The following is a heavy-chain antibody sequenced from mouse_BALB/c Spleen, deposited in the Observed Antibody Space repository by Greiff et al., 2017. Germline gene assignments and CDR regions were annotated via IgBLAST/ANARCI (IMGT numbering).Heavy chain of an antibody. CDR2: ISSGSSTI. V-gene: IGHV5-17*02. Sequence: EVQGVESGGGLVQPGGSRKLSCAASGFTFSSFGMHWVRQAPEKGLEWVAYISSGSSTIYYADTVKGRFTISRDNPKNTLFLQMTSLRSEDTAMYYCARSEVHYAMDYWGQGTSVTVSS. J-gene: IGHJ4*01. CDR3: ARSEVHYAMDY. CDR1: GFTFSSFG.